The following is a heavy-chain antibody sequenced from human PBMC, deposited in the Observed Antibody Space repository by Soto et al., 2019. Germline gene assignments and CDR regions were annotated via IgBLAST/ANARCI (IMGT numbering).Heavy chain of an antibody. CDR2: ISWNSGSI. J-gene: IGHJ4*02. CDR3: AKGGVTVTSIPRDY. CDR1: GFTFDDYA. D-gene: IGHD4-17*01. Sequence: EVQLVESGGGLVQPGRSLRLSCAASGFTFDDYAMHWVRQAPGKGLEWVSGISWNSGSIGYADSVKGRFTISRDNAKNSLYLQMNSLRAEDTALYYCAKGGVTVTSIPRDYWGQGTLVTVSS. V-gene: IGHV3-9*01.